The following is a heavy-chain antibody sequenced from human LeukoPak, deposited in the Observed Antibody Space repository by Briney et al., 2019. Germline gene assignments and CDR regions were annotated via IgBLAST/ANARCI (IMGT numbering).Heavy chain of an antibody. V-gene: IGHV3-23*01. CDR3: AKKVVVGATSPYSDFQD. Sequence: PGGSLRLSCEASGFTFSSYAMSWVRQAPGKGLEWVSATSGSGVTTHYAGSVKGRFSISRDNSKNTLYLQMNSLRAEDTALYYCAKKVVVGATSPYSDFQDWGQGTLVTVSS. CDR2: TSGSGVTT. J-gene: IGHJ1*01. CDR1: GFTFSSYA. D-gene: IGHD1-26*01.